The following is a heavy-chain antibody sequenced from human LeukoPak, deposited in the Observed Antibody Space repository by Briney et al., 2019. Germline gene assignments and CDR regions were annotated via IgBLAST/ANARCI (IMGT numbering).Heavy chain of an antibody. CDR1: GFTFDDFG. CDR2: ISRNGGST. CDR3: ARDPSTPPDAFDI. Sequence: PGGSLRLSCAASGFTFDDFGMSWVRQAPGKGLEWVSCISRNGGSTGYADSVKGRFTISRDNAKNSLYLQMNSLRAEDTALYYCARDPSTPPDAFDIWGQGTMVTVSS. D-gene: IGHD2-15*01. J-gene: IGHJ3*02. V-gene: IGHV3-20*04.